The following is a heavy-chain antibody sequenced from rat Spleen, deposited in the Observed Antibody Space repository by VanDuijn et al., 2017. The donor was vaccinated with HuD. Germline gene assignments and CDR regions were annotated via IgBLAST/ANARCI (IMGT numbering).Heavy chain of an antibody. CDR2: IWGDGNS. CDR1: GFSLTSYG. J-gene: IGHJ2*01. V-gene: IGHV2-13*01. CDR3: VRGSAYFDY. Sequence: QVQLKESGPGLVQPSQTLSLTCTVSGFSLTSYGVIWVRQPPGKGLEWMGVIWGDGNSNYNSALKSRLSISRDTSKSQVFLKMNSLQTEDTAMFFCVRGSAYFDYWGQGVMVTVSS.